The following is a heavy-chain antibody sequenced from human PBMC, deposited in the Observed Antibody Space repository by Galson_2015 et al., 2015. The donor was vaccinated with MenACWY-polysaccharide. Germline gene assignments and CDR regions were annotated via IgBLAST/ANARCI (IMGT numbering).Heavy chain of an antibody. V-gene: IGHV3-74*01. Sequence: SLRLSCAASGFTFSTYWMHWVRQAPGRGLVWVSRIKSDGSSTNYADSVKGRFTISKDNAKNTLYLQMNSLRAEDTALYYCARGYSAYDWGLGTLVTVSA. CDR1: GFTFSTYW. CDR2: IKSDGSST. J-gene: IGHJ4*02. CDR3: ARGYSAYD. D-gene: IGHD5-12*01.